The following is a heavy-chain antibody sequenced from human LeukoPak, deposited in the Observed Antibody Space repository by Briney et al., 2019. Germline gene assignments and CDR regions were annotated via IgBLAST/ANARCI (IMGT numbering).Heavy chain of an antibody. D-gene: IGHD6-19*01. Sequence: GGSLRLSCEASGFTFTSYAMHWVRQAPGKGLEWVSSISASGSGTFYTDSMSGRFTISRYNAKKTLFLQMKNLRLGDAALYYCAKGRDTSGRQNFDFWGQGTLVTVSS. CDR3: AKGRDTSGRQNFDF. J-gene: IGHJ4*02. CDR2: ISASGSGT. V-gene: IGHV3-23*01. CDR1: GFTFTSYA.